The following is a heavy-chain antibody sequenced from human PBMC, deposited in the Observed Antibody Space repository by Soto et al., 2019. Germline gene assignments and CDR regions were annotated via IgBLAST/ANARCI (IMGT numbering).Heavy chain of an antibody. D-gene: IGHD3-3*01. J-gene: IGHJ5*02. CDR3: ASRRQDFWSGYYGNWFDP. CDR2: IIPIFGTA. V-gene: IGHV1-69*12. CDR1: GGTFSSYA. Sequence: QVQLVQSGAEVKKPGSSVKVSCKASGGTFSSYAISWVRQAPGQGLEWMGGIIPIFGTANYAQKFQGRVTITADESTSTAYMELSSLRSEDTAVYYCASRRQDFWSGYYGNWFDPWGQGTLVTVSS.